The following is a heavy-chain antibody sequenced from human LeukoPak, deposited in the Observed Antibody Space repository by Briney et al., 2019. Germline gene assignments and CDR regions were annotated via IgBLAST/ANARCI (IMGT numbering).Heavy chain of an antibody. CDR3: ARDGGDDYNRNYFDY. CDR1: GYIFTGYY. CDR2: INPNSGGT. Sequence: GASVKVSFKASGYIFTGYYIHWVRQAPGQGLEWMGWINPNSGGTNSAQKFQGRVTMTRDTSISTASMELTRLGSDDTAVYYCARDGGDDYNRNYFDYWGQGTLVTVSS. V-gene: IGHV1-2*02. J-gene: IGHJ4*02. D-gene: IGHD5-24*01.